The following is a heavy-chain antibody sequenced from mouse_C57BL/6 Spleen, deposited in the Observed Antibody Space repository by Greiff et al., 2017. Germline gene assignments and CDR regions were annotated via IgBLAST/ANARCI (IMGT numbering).Heavy chain of an antibody. V-gene: IGHV1-85*01. D-gene: IGHD1-1*01. Sequence: VQLVESGPELVKPGASVKLSCKASGYTFTSYDINWVKQRPGQGLEWIGWIYPRDGSTKYNEKFKGKATLTVDTSSSTAYMELHSLTSEDSAVYFCARRGYGSSLSYYFDYWGQGTTLTVSS. CDR3: ARRGYGSSLSYYFDY. CDR1: GYTFTSYD. J-gene: IGHJ2*01. CDR2: IYPRDGST.